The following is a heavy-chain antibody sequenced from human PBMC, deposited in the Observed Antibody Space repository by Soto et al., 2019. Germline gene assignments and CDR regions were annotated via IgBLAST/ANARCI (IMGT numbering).Heavy chain of an antibody. Sequence: QVQLQESGPGLVKPSQTLSLTCTVSGGSISSGGYYWSWIRQHPGKGLEWIGYIYYSGSTYYNPSLKGRVTISVDPSKNQFSLKLSSVTAADTAVYYCARDRYGSGSPPFDYWGQGTLVTVSS. D-gene: IGHD3-10*01. CDR2: IYYSGST. J-gene: IGHJ4*02. CDR3: ARDRYGSGSPPFDY. V-gene: IGHV4-31*03. CDR1: GGSISSGGYY.